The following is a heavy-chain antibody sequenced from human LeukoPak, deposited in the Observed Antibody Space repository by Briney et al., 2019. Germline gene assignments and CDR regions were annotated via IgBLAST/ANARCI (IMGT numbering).Heavy chain of an antibody. CDR1: GGSFSGYY. CDR2: INHSGST. V-gene: IGHV4-34*01. D-gene: IGHD6-19*01. Sequence: SETLSLTCAVYGGSFSGYYWSWIRQPPGKGLEWIGEINHSGSTNYNPSLKSRVTTSVDTSKNQFSLKLSSVTAADTAVYYCARHRKQWLVNWFDPWGQGTLVTVSS. CDR3: ARHRKQWLVNWFDP. J-gene: IGHJ5*02.